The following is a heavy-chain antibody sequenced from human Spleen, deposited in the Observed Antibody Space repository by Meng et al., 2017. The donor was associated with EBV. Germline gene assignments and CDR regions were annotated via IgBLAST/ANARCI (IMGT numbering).Heavy chain of an antibody. CDR1: GLSLTCICTS. CDR2: MLYTRLT. J-gene: IGHJ4*02. Sequence: HATTLSRDLTVSGLSLTCICTSWSDIRQPSVKGLQYLGHMLYTRLTHYKPSLKNRDPLSVDTSKNQVPLKLSSVTAAYTAVYYCARQVYVDTTMVTSIYYWGQGTLVTVSS. CDR3: ARQVYVDTTMVTSIYY. V-gene: IGHV4-61*01. D-gene: IGHD5-18*01.